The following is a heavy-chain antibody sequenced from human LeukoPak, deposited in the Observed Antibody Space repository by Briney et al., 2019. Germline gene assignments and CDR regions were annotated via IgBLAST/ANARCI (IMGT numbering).Heavy chain of an antibody. V-gene: IGHV4-4*02. CDR3: ARISGWYWFSWYSYWYFDL. CDR1: GDSISSNSW. D-gene: IGHD6-19*01. Sequence: PSETLSLTCAVSGDSISSNSWWSWVRLPPGKGLEWIGEIYHSGSTNYNPSLKSRVTISVDKSKNQFSLKLSSVTAADTAVYYCARISGWYWFSWYSYWYFDLWGRGTLVTVSS. CDR2: IYHSGST. J-gene: IGHJ2*01.